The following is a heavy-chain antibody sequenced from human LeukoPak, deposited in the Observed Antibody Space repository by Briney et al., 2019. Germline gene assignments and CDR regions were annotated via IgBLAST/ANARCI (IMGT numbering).Heavy chain of an antibody. V-gene: IGHV3-30*04. CDR1: GFTFSSYA. Sequence: PGRSLRLSCAASGFTFSSYAMHWVRQAPGKGLEWVAVISYDGSNKYYADSVKGRFTISRDNSKNTLYLQMNGLRAEDTAVYYCARAQQWLAPILDYWGQGTLVTVSS. CDR2: ISYDGSNK. D-gene: IGHD6-19*01. J-gene: IGHJ4*02. CDR3: ARAQQWLAPILDY.